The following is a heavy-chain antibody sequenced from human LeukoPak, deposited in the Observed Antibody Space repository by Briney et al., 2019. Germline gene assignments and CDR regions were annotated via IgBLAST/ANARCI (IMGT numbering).Heavy chain of an antibody. J-gene: IGHJ4*02. V-gene: IGHV3-74*01. D-gene: IGHD6-19*01. CDR1: GLTLSGYW. CDR2: IDSDGSGT. CDR3: ARGYSSGLHFDY. Sequence: PGGSLRLSCSASGLTLSGYWMHWVRHIPGKGLVWVSRIDSDGSGTSYADSVKGRFTISRDSAKNTLYLQMNSLRAEDTAVYYCARGYSSGLHFDYWGQGTLVTVSS.